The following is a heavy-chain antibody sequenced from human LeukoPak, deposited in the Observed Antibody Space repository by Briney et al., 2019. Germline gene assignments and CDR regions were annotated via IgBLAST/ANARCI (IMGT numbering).Heavy chain of an antibody. CDR3: ARDVPSGYYDILTGYYDY. CDR1: GYTFTSYA. J-gene: IGHJ4*02. Sequence: GASVKVSCTASGYTFTSYAMHWVRQAPGQRLEWMGWINAGNGNTKYSQKFQGRVTITRDTSASTAYMELSSLRSEDTAVYYCARDVPSGYYDILTGYYDYWGQGTLVTVSS. D-gene: IGHD3-9*01. CDR2: INAGNGNT. V-gene: IGHV1-3*01.